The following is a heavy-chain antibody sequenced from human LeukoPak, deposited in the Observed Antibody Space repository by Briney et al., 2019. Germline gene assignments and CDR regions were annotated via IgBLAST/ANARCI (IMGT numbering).Heavy chain of an antibody. CDR1: GFTFSSNG. CDR3: AKDIGSYYDY. Sequence: PGGSLRLSCVASGFTFSSNGMHWVRQAPGKGLEWVTFIQYDGSKKYYADSVKGRFTNSRDNSKNTLYLEMNGLRAEDTAVYYCAKDIGSYYDYWGQGILVTVSS. CDR2: IQYDGSKK. D-gene: IGHD3-10*01. J-gene: IGHJ4*02. V-gene: IGHV3-30*02.